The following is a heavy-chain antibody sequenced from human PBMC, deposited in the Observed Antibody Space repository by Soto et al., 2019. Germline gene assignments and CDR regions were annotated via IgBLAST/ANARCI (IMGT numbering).Heavy chain of an antibody. D-gene: IGHD1-7*01. V-gene: IGHV1-2*04. CDR1: GYTFTGYY. CDR2: INPNSGGT. CDR3: ASASLELRRNYDYYCMAV. J-gene: IGHJ6*03. Sequence: QVQLVQSGAEVKKPGASVKVSCKASGYTFTGYYMHWVRQAPGQGLEWMGWINPNSGGTNYAQKFQGWVTLTRYTSISTSYMELSRLSSDDTAVYYCASASLELRRNYDYYCMAVWGKVTTVNVSS.